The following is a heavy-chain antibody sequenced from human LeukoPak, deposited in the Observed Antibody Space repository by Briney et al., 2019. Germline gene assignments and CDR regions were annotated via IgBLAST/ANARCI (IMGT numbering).Heavy chain of an antibody. CDR3: AKGYSSSWYWYYYGMDV. CDR2: ISGSGGST. J-gene: IGHJ6*02. V-gene: IGHV3-23*01. Sequence: PGGSLRLSCAASGFTFSSYAMSWVRQAPGKGLEWVSAISGSGGSTYYADSVKGRFTISRDESKNTLYLQMNSLRAEDTAVYYCAKGYSSSWYWYYYGMDVWGQGTTVTVSS. CDR1: GFTFSSYA. D-gene: IGHD6-13*01.